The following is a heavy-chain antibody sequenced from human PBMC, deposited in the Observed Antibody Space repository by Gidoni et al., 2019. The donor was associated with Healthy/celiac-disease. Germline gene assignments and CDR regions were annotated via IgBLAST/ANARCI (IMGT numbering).Heavy chain of an antibody. Sequence: QVQLVQSGAEVKTPGASVKVSCKASGYTFTSYYMHWVRQAPGQGLEWMGIINPSGGSTSYAQKFQGRVTMTRDTSTSTVYMELSSLRSEDTAVYYCAVEMATITFDYWGQGTLVTVSS. V-gene: IGHV1-46*01. CDR3: AVEMATITFDY. J-gene: IGHJ4*02. CDR2: INPSGGST. D-gene: IGHD5-12*01. CDR1: GYTFTSYY.